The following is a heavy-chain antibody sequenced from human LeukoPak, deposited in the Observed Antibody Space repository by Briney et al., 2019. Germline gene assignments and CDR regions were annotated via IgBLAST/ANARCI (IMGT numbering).Heavy chain of an antibody. D-gene: IGHD2/OR15-2a*01. Sequence: GGSLRLSSAASGRYSMHCVPQAPGNGLVWVSHINSDGSWTSYADSVKGRFAIPKHNAKNTVYLQMSNLRVEDTAVYYCVSFYETYWGRGTLVTVSS. J-gene: IGHJ4*02. V-gene: IGHV3-74*01. CDR3: VSFYETY. CDR2: INSDGSWT. CDR1: GRYS.